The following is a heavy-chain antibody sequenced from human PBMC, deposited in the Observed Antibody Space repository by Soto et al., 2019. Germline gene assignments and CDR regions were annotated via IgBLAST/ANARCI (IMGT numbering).Heavy chain of an antibody. CDR1: GGSFSRNP. CDR3: ARGDRGYSSAPRYDFDY. J-gene: IGHJ4*02. D-gene: IGHD5-18*01. V-gene: IGHV1-69*01. Sequence: QVQLVQSGSEVKKPGSSVKVSCKASGGSFSRNPISWVGQAPGQGLEWMAGIIPIFATVHYAQKFQGRVTITADESTSTAYMELTSLRSEDTAVYFCARGDRGYSSAPRYDFDYWGQGTLVTVSS. CDR2: IIPIFATV.